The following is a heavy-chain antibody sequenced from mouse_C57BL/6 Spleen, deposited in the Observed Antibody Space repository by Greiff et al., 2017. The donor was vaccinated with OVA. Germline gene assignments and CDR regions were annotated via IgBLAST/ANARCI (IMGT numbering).Heavy chain of an antibody. CDR3: ARYDGYHAWFAY. Sequence: QVQLQQSGAELARPGASVKMSCKASGYTFTSYTMHWVKQRPGQGLEWIGYINPSSGYTKYNQKFKDKATLTADKSSSTAYMQLSSLTSEDSAVYYCARYDGYHAWFAYWGQGTLVTVSA. D-gene: IGHD2-3*01. J-gene: IGHJ3*01. CDR2: INPSSGYT. CDR1: GYTFTSYT. V-gene: IGHV1-4*01.